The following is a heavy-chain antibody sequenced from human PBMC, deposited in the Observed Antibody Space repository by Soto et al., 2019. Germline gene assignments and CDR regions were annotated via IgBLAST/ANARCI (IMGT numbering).Heavy chain of an antibody. CDR3: ASEIHATTVTSLDY. Sequence: VQLVQSGAEVKKPGASVQVSCKASGYTITRCAMHWVRQAPGQRLEWMGWINAGNGDTKYSQKFQGRVTITRDTFATTAYMDLSSLTFEDTAVYYCASEIHATTVTSLDYWGQGTLVTVSS. D-gene: IGHD4-17*01. J-gene: IGHJ4*02. CDR1: GYTITRCA. CDR2: INAGNGDT. V-gene: IGHV1-3*01.